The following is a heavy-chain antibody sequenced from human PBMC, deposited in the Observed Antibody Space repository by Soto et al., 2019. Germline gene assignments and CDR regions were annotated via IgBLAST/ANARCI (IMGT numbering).Heavy chain of an antibody. J-gene: IGHJ6*02. CDR1: GGTFSSYA. CDR2: IIPIFGTA. V-gene: IGHV1-69*13. D-gene: IGHD2-15*01. Sequence: SVKVSCKASGGTFSSYAISWVRQAPGQGLEWMGGIIPIFGTANYAQKFQGRVTITADESTSTAYMELSSLSAEDTAVYYCAKIRGRYYYYGMDVWGQGTTVTVSS. CDR3: AKIRGRYYYYGMDV.